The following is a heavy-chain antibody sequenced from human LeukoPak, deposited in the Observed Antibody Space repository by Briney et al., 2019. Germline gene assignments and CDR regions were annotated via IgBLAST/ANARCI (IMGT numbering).Heavy chain of an antibody. J-gene: IGHJ6*02. D-gene: IGHD2-2*01. CDR1: GYTFTSYG. CDR2: ISAYNGNT. Sequence: ASVKVSCKASGYTFTSYGISWVRQAPGQGLEWMGWISAYNGNTNYAQKLQGRVTMTTDTSTSTAYMELRGLRSDDTAVYYCARHIVVVPAAPGNVGMDVWGQGTTVTVSS. CDR3: ARHIVVVPAAPGNVGMDV. V-gene: IGHV1-18*01.